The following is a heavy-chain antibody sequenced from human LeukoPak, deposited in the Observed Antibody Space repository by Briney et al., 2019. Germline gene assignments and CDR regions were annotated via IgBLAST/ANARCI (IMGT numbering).Heavy chain of an antibody. V-gene: IGHV1-18*01. CDR3: ARDRYYYDSSGHRAFDI. J-gene: IGHJ3*02. Sequence: ASVKVSCKASGYTFTSYGISWVRQAPGQGLEWMGWISAYNGNTNYAQKLQGRVTMTTDTSTSTAYMELRSMRSDDTAVYYCARDRYYYDSSGHRAFDIWGQGTMVTVSS. D-gene: IGHD3-22*01. CDR1: GYTFTSYG. CDR2: ISAYNGNT.